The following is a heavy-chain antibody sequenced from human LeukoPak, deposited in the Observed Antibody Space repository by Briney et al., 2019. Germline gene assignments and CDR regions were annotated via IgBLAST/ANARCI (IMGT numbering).Heavy chain of an antibody. V-gene: IGHV3-30*02. CDR2: IRFDGSSK. J-gene: IGHJ5*02. Sequence: PGGSLRLSCAASGFTFSTYGMHWVRQAPGKGLEWVAFIRFDGSSKYYADSMKGRFTISRDNSKNTLYLQMNSLRAEDTAVYYCAKGPDIVLVPAANSPFSWGQGTLVTVSS. CDR3: AKGPDIVLVPAANSPFS. CDR1: GFTFSTYG. D-gene: IGHD2-2*01.